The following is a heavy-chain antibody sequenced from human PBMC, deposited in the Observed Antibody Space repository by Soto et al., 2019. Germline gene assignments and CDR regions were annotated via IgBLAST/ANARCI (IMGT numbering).Heavy chain of an antibody. V-gene: IGHV1-58*02. CDR3: SADHPHMAMGWPV. Sequence: SVKVSCKASGFDFGSFGIQFLRQTRGRGLEWIGWIVVVSGSTNYARQFQGRVAISRDMSSSTAYLDLYDLKSDDTAVYFCSADHPHMAMGWPVWGQGTTVTVS. D-gene: IGHD1-26*01. CDR2: IVVVSGST. CDR1: GFDFGSFG. J-gene: IGHJ6*02.